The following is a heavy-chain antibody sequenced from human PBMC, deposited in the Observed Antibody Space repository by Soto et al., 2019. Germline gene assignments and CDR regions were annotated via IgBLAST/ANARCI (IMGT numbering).Heavy chain of an antibody. CDR3: ARVQSGYDFAY. CDR1: GYTFTSYG. V-gene: IGHV1-18*01. J-gene: IGHJ4*02. CDR2: ISAYNGNT. Sequence: QVQLVQSGAEVKKPGASVKVSCKASGYTFTSYGINWVRQAPGQGLEWMGWISAYNGNTHYAQKLQGRGTMTTDTSKSTAYMELSSLRSNYTAVYYCARVQSGYDFAYWGQGTLVTVSS. D-gene: IGHD5-12*01.